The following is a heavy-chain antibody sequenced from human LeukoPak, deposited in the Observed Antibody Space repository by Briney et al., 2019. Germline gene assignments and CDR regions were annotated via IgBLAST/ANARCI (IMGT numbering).Heavy chain of an antibody. CDR2: ISGSGGST. CDR3: AKSLAPIAAYSSGWYAGSYYYYMDV. D-gene: IGHD6-19*01. CDR1: GFTFSSYA. J-gene: IGHJ6*03. V-gene: IGHV3-23*01. Sequence: GGSLRLSCAASGFTFSSYAMSWVRQAPGKGLEWVSAISGSGGSTYYADSVKGRFTVSRDNSKNTLYLQMNSLRAEDTAVYYCAKSLAPIAAYSSGWYAGSYYYYMDVWGKGTTVTVSS.